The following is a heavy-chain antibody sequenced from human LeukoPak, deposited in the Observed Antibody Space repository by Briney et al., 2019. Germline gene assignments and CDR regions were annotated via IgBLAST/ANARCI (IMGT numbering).Heavy chain of an antibody. CDR2: ISCDGSNK. D-gene: IGHD6-19*01. V-gene: IGHV3-30-3*01. CDR3: AREPGGWYERSFDY. CDR1: GFTFSSYA. J-gene: IGHJ4*02. Sequence: PGGSLRLSCAASGFTFSSYAMHWVRQAPGKGLEWVAVISCDGSNKYYADSVKGRFTISRDNSKNTLYLQMNSLRAEDTAVYYCAREPGGWYERSFDYWGQGTLVTVSS.